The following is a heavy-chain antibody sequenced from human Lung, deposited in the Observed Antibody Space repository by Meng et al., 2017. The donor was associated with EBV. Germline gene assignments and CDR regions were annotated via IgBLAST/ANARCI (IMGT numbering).Heavy chain of an antibody. V-gene: IGHV6-1*01. J-gene: IGHJ2*01. CDR1: ADSVCSSSAD. CDR3: ARGATSVFDL. Sequence: QPQEQAPGSVKASQTPSRPCSIAADSVCSSSADWTWIMQSPARGLEWLGRTYYRSKWYNYYAVFVKSRITINPDPSKNQFSLQLNSVTPEDTAVYYCARGATSVFDLWGRGTLVTVSS. CDR2: TYYRSKWYN.